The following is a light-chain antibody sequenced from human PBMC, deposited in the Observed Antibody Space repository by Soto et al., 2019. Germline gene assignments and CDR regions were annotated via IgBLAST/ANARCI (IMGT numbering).Light chain of an antibody. V-gene: IGKV4-1*01. Sequence: DIVMTQSPDSLAVSLGDSATISCKASRRCLYRPSNQNYVAWYQQKPGQPPKLLIYWASTRGSGVPARFSGSGSGTDFTLTISSLQAEDVAVYYCHQYYNTPQSFGGGTKVDIK. CDR3: HQYYNTPQS. CDR2: WAS. J-gene: IGKJ4*01. CDR1: RRCLYRPSNQNY.